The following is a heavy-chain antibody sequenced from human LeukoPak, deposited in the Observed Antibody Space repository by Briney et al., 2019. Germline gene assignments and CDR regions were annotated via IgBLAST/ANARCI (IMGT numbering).Heavy chain of an antibody. D-gene: IGHD2-2*01. CDR1: GYTFTDYA. J-gene: IGHJ4*02. Sequence: ASVKVSCKASGYTFTDYAIHWVRRAPGQRLEWMGWINAGNGDTKYSQKFQGRVTITRDTSASIVYMELSNLISEDTALYSCARGSTSDWPFDYWGQGTRVTVSS. CDR2: INAGNGDT. CDR3: ARGSTSDWPFDY. V-gene: IGHV1-3*01.